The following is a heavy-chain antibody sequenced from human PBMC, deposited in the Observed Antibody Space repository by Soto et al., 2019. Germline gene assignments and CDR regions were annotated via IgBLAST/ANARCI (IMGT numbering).Heavy chain of an antibody. CDR1: GYTFTSYG. J-gene: IGHJ6*02. CDR2: ISAYNGNT. Sequence: AASVKVSCKASGYTFTSYGISWVRQAPGQGLEWMGWISAYNGNTNYAQKLQGRVTMTTDTSTSTAYMELRSPRSDDTAVYYCARDRYDILTGYYNGNYYYGMDVWG. D-gene: IGHD3-9*01. CDR3: ARDRYDILTGYYNGNYYYGMDV. V-gene: IGHV1-18*01.